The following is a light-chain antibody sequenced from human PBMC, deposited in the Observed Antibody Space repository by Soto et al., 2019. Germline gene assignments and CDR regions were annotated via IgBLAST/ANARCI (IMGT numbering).Light chain of an antibody. CDR2: DTS. CDR1: QSVSSN. CDR3: QQYDSSPRT. V-gene: IGKV3-20*01. J-gene: IGKJ1*01. Sequence: EIVLTQSPATLSLSPGERATLSCRASQSVSSNLAWYQQKPGQAPRLLIYDTSSRATGIPDRFSGSGSGTDFTLTISRLEPEDFAIYHRQQYDSSPRTFGQGTKVDIK.